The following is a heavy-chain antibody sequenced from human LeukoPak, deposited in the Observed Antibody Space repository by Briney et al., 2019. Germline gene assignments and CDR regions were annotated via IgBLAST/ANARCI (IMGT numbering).Heavy chain of an antibody. CDR2: ISAYNGNT. CDR3: ARGPLDYYDSSGYNDY. Sequence: GASVKVSCKASGYTFTSYGISWVRQAPGQGLEWMGWISAYNGNTNYGQKLQGRVTMTTDTSTSTAYMELRSLRSDDTAVYYCARGPLDYYDSSGYNDYWGQGTLVTVSS. CDR1: GYTFTSYG. D-gene: IGHD3-22*01. J-gene: IGHJ4*02. V-gene: IGHV1-18*01.